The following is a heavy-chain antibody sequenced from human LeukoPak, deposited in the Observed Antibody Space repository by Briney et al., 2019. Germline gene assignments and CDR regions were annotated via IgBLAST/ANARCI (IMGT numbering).Heavy chain of an antibody. CDR3: ARDRYYDSGSYYN. CDR1: GGSMSSYY. J-gene: IGHJ4*02. D-gene: IGHD3-10*01. CDR2: ISYSGTT. V-gene: IGHV4-59*01. Sequence: SETLSLTCTVSGGSMSSYYWSWIRQPPGKGLEWIGYISYSGTTNYNPSLKSRVTISVDTSKNQFSLKLSSVTAADTAVYYCARDRYYDSGSYYNWGQGTLVTVSS.